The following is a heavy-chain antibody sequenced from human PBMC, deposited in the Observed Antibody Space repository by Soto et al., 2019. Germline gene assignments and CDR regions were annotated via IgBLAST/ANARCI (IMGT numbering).Heavy chain of an antibody. CDR3: ATLDYFDY. V-gene: IGHV3-30-3*01. CDR2: ISYDGSNK. Sequence: GGSLRLSCAASGFTFSSYAMHWVRQAPGKGLEWVAVISYDGSNKYYADSVKGRFTISRDNSKNTLYLQMNSLRAEDTAVYYCATLDYFDYWGQGTLVTVSS. CDR1: GFTFSSYA. J-gene: IGHJ4*02.